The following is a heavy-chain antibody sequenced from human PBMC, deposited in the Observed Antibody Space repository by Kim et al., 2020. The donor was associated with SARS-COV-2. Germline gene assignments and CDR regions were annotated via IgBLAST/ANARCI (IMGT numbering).Heavy chain of an antibody. Sequence: GGSLRLSCAASGFTFDDYAMHWVRQAPGKGLEWVSGISWNSGSIGYADSVKGRFTISRDNAKNSLYLQMNSLRAEDTALYYCAKDAVPSIAAAGYFDYWG. V-gene: IGHV3-9*01. CDR1: GFTFDDYA. J-gene: IGHJ4*03. D-gene: IGHD6-13*01. CDR2: ISWNSGSI. CDR3: AKDAVPSIAAAGYFDY.